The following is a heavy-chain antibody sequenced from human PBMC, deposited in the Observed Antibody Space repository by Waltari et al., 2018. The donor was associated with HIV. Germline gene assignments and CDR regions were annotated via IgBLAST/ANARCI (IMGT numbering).Heavy chain of an antibody. D-gene: IGHD3-10*01. V-gene: IGHV3-30*15. CDR2: ISYDGTNQ. J-gene: IGHJ5*01. Sequence: QVHLVESGGGVLQPGRSLRLSCVTSGLTFRESAFHWVRQAPGKGLEWLAAISYDGTNQYYAKSVRGRFIISRDDATNTVHLQMGSLRDEDTAMYFCAKDGRLRWYGDTGWLDSWGRGSQVTVSS. CDR1: GLTFRESA. CDR3: AKDGRLRWYGDTGWLDS.